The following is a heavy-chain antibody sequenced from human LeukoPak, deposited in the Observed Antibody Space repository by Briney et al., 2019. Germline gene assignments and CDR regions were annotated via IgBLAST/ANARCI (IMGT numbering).Heavy chain of an antibody. V-gene: IGHV3-7*01. CDR1: GFTFSSYW. Sequence: GGSLRLSCAASGFTFSSYWMSWVRQAPGKGLEWVANIKQDGSEKYYVDSVKGRFTISRDNAKSSLYLQMNSLRVEDTAVYYCARDSYSSFPEWFDPWGQGTLVTVSS. CDR3: ARDSYSSFPEWFDP. J-gene: IGHJ5*02. D-gene: IGHD6-6*01. CDR2: IKQDGSEK.